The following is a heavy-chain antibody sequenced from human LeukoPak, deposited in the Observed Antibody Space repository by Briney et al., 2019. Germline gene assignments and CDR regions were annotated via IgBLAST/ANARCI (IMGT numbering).Heavy chain of an antibody. J-gene: IGHJ3*02. CDR1: GFTFSSYA. V-gene: IGHV3-23*01. CDR2: ISASGGST. D-gene: IGHD3-22*01. CDR3: AKDLHYDSSGYVAFDI. Sequence: GGSLRLSCAASGFTFSSYAMSWVRQAPGKGLEWVSAISASGGSTYYADSVKGRFTISRDNSKNTLYLRMNSLRAEDTAVYYCAKDLHYDSSGYVAFDIWGQGTMVTVSS.